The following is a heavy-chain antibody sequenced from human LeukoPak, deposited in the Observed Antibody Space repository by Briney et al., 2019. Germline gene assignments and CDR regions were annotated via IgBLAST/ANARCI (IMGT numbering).Heavy chain of an antibody. J-gene: IGHJ4*02. V-gene: IGHV5-51*01. CDR3: ARQLPPAHPHPADYDFWNDY. CDR1: GYSFTNYW. Sequence: GESLQISCQGSGYSFTNYWNGWVRQMPGKGLEWMGIIYPGDSDSRYSPSFQGQVSFSADISISTAYLQWSSLKASDTAMYYCARQLPPAHPHPADYDFWNDYWGQGTLVTVSS. CDR2: IYPGDSDS. D-gene: IGHD3-3*01.